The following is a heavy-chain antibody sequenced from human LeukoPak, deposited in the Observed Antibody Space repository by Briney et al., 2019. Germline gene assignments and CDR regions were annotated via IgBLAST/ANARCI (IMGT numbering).Heavy chain of an antibody. CDR3: SRQGVRGAYYYAMDV. CDR2: MYHSGNT. Sequence: SETLSLTCIVSGGSISSSGYYWGWIRQPPGKGLEWIGSMYHSGNTYYNPSLESRVTISVDTSKNQFSLKLSSVTAADSSVYYCSRQGVRGAYYYAMDVWGQGTTVTVSS. V-gene: IGHV4-39*01. D-gene: IGHD3-10*01. J-gene: IGHJ6*02. CDR1: GGSISSSGYY.